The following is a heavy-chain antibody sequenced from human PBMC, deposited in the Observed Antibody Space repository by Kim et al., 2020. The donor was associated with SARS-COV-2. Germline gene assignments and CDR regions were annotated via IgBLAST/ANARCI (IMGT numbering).Heavy chain of an antibody. CDR3: AKDSSIISHEY. CDR2: I. Sequence: IYCTDSVKGRFIVSRDNGKNSLYLQMNSLRDEDTAVYYCAKDSSIISHEYWGQGTLVTVSS. J-gene: IGHJ4*02. V-gene: IGHV3-48*02. D-gene: IGHD1-20*01.